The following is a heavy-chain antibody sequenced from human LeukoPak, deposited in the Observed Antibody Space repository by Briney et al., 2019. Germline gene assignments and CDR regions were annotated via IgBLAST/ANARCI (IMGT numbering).Heavy chain of an antibody. CDR1: GGSFSGYY. CDR2: TNHSGST. V-gene: IGHV4-34*01. D-gene: IGHD3-10*01. Sequence: SETLSLTCAVYGGSFSGYYWSWIRQPPGKGLEWIGETNHSGSTNYNPSLKSRVTISVDTSKNQFSLKLSSVTAADTAVYYCARGRGGYFDYWGQGTLVTVSS. CDR3: ARGRGGYFDY. J-gene: IGHJ4*02.